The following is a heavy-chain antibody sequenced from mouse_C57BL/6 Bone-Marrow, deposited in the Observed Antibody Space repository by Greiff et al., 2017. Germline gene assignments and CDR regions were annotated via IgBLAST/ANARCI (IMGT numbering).Heavy chain of an antibody. CDR3: ARRLGSYYFDY. CDR1: GYTFTSYW. V-gene: IGHV1-64*01. J-gene: IGHJ2*01. D-gene: IGHD4-1*01. Sequence: QVQLQQPGAELVKPGASVKLSCKASGYTFTSYWMHWVKQRPGQGLEWIGMIHPNSGSTNYNEKFKSKATLTVDKSSSTAYMQLSSLTSEDSAVYYCARRLGSYYFDYWGQGTTLTVSS. CDR2: IHPNSGST.